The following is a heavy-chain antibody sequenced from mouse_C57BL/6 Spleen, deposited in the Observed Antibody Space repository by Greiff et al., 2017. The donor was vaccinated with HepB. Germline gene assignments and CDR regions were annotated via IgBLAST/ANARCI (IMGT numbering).Heavy chain of an antibody. CDR1: GYTFTSYW. V-gene: IGHV1-69*01. J-gene: IGHJ4*01. CDR3: ARWGTYPMDY. D-gene: IGHD5-1*01. CDR2: IDPSDSYT. Sequence: VQLQQPGAELVMPGASVKLSCKASGYTFTSYWMHWVKQRPGQGLEWIGEIDPSDSYTNYNQKFKGKSTLTVDKSSSTAYMQLSSLTSEDSAVYYCARWGTYPMDYWGQGTSVTVSS.